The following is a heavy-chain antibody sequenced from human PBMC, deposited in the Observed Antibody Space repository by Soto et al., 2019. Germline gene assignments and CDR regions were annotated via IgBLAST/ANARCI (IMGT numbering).Heavy chain of an antibody. Sequence: EVQLVESGGGLVKPGGSLRLSCTASGFAFNTYSMNWVRQAPGQGLEWVSSINEDSTYIYYADSLRGRITISRDNGKDSLFLQMNSVRPDETAVYYCVRDLGRYFRSGYMDLWGDGATVTVSS. CDR2: INEDSTYI. D-gene: IGHD3-9*01. J-gene: IGHJ6*03. CDR1: GFAFNTYS. V-gene: IGHV3-21*02. CDR3: VRDLGRYFRSGYMDL.